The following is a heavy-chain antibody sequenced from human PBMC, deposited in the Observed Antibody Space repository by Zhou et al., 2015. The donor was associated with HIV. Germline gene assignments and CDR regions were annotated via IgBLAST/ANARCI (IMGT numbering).Heavy chain of an antibody. CDR3: ARDEGLFGVVIPAPFDP. J-gene: IGHJ5*02. D-gene: IGHD3-3*01. CDR1: GGTFSSYA. CDR2: IIPIFGTA. V-gene: IGHV1-69*01. Sequence: QVQLVQSGAEVKKPGSSVKVSCKASGGTFSSYAISWVRQAPGQGLEWMGGIIPIFGTANYAQKFQGRVTITADESTSTAYMELSSLRSEDTAVYYCARDEGLFGVVIPAPFDPWGQGTLVTVSS.